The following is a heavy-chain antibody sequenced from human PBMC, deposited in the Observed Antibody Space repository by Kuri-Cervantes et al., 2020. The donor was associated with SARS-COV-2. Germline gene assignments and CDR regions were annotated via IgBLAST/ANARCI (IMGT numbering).Heavy chain of an antibody. CDR1: GGSISSGGYY. D-gene: IGHD2-2*02. V-gene: IGHV4-30-2*01. CDR3: ASQAAKYCSSTSCYTGVFDY. J-gene: IGHJ4*02. Sequence: SETLSLTCTVSGGSISSGGYYWSWIRQPPGKGLEWIGYIYHSGSTYYNPSLKSRVTISVDTSKNQFSLKLSSVTAADTAVYYCASQAAKYCSSTSCYTGVFDYWGQGTLVTVSS. CDR2: IYHSGST.